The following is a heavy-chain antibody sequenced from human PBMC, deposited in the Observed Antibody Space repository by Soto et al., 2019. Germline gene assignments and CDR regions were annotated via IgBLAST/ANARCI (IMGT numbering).Heavy chain of an antibody. V-gene: IGHV4-59*08. CDR1: GGSISSYY. Sequence: SETLSLTCTVSGGSISSYYWSWIRQPPGKGLECIGYIYYSGSTNYNPSLKSRVTISVDTSKNQFSLKLGSVTAADTAVYYCARNRGIFGVVRGFDYWGQGTLVTVSS. CDR2: IYYSGST. CDR3: ARNRGIFGVVRGFDY. D-gene: IGHD3-3*01. J-gene: IGHJ4*02.